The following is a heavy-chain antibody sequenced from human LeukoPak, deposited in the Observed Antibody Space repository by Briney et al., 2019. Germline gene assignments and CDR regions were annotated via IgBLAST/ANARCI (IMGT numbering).Heavy chain of an antibody. D-gene: IGHD6-13*01. CDR2: IIPIFGTA. V-gene: IGHV1-69*13. CDR1: GYTFTSYG. Sequence: SVKVSCKASGYTFTSYGISWVRQAPGQGLEWMGGIIPIFGTANYAQKFQGRVTITADESTSTAYMELSSLRSEDTAVYYCAYSSSWYFDLWGRGTLVTVSS. J-gene: IGHJ2*01. CDR3: AYSSSWYFDL.